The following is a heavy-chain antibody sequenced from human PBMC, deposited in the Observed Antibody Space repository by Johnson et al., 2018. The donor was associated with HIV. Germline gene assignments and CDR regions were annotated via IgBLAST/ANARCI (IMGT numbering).Heavy chain of an antibody. Sequence: VQLVESGGGLVQPGGSLRLSCAASGFTVSSNYMSWVRQAPGKGLEWVSLIYTCCSPYYADSVKGSFTISRDNSKNTLYLQMNSLRAEDTAVYYCANGRSSWSGDAAFDIWGQGTMVTVSS. D-gene: IGHD6-13*01. CDR3: ANGRSSWSGDAAFDI. CDR1: GFTVSSNY. V-gene: IGHV3-66*01. CDR2: IYTCCSP. J-gene: IGHJ3*02.